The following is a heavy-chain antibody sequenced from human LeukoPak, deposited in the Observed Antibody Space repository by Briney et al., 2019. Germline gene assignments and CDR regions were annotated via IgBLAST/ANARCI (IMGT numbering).Heavy chain of an antibody. J-gene: IGHJ5*02. CDR3: TRDDPDYGDYGGWFDP. CDR2: IRSKAYGGTT. V-gene: IGHV3-49*03. Sequence: PGRSLRLSCTASGFTFGDYAMSWFRQAPGKGLEWVGFIRSKAYGGTTEYAASEKGRFTISRDDSKSIAYLQMNSLKTEDTAVYYCTRDDPDYGDYGGWFDPWGQGTLVTVSS. CDR1: GFTFGDYA. D-gene: IGHD4-17*01.